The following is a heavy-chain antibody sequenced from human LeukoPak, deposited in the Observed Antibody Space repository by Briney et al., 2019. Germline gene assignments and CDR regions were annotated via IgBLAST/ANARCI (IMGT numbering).Heavy chain of an antibody. V-gene: IGHV4-30-4*01. J-gene: IGHJ3*02. D-gene: IGHD2-2*01. CDR2: IYYSGST. CDR3: ASRHCSSTSCSNLPDAFDI. CDR1: GGSISSGDYY. Sequence: SQTLSLTCTVSGGSISSGDYYWSWIRQPPGKGLEWIGYIYYSGSTYYNPSLKSRVTISVDTSENQFSLKLSSVTAADTAVYYCASRHCSSTSCSNLPDAFDIWGQGTMVTVSS.